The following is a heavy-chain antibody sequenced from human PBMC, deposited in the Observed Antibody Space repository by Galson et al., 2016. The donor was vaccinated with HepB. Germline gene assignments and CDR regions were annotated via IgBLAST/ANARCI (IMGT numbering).Heavy chain of an antibody. V-gene: IGHV3-7*01. J-gene: IGHJ4*02. CDR3: VIDSSWYYNC. CDR2: IKQDGSEK. CDR1: GLTFTTYW. Sequence: SLRLSCAASGLTFTTYWMTWVRQAPGKGLEWVANIKQDGSEKYYVDSVKGRFTISRDNAMNSLYLQMDDLSPEDTAVYYCVIDSSWYYNCWGEGALVTVSA. D-gene: IGHD2/OR15-2a*01.